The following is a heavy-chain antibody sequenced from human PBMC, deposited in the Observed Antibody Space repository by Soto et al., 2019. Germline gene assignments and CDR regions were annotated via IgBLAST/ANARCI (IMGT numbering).Heavy chain of an antibody. Sequence: PGGSLRLSCAASGFTFSSYEMNWVRQAPGKGLEWVSYLSSSGSTIYYADSVKGRFTISRDNAKNSLYLQMNSLRAEDTAVYYCAREEGHLYYYDSSGYPEGGMDVWGQGTTVTVSS. V-gene: IGHV3-48*03. CDR1: GFTFSSYE. CDR3: AREEGHLYYYDSSGYPEGGMDV. D-gene: IGHD3-22*01. CDR2: LSSSGSTI. J-gene: IGHJ6*02.